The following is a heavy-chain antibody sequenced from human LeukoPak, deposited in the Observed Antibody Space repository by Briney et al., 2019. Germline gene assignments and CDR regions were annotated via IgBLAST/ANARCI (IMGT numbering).Heavy chain of an antibody. J-gene: IGHJ4*02. CDR3: ARGYSNYGGLFDY. V-gene: IGHV4-34*01. CDR2: INHSGST. CDR1: GGSFSGYY. D-gene: IGHD4-11*01. Sequence: SETLSLTCAVYGGSFSGYYWSWIRQPPGKGLEWIGEINHSGSTNYNPSLKSRVTISVDTSKNQFSLKLSSVTAADTAVYYCARGYSNYGGLFDYWGQGTLVTVSS.